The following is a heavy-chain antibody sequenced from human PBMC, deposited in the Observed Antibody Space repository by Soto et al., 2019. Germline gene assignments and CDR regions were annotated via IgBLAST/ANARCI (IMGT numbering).Heavy chain of an antibody. CDR3: ARVVNYDFWSGLYYYYGMDV. J-gene: IGHJ6*02. CDR2: IWYDGSNK. V-gene: IGHV3-33*01. D-gene: IGHD3-3*01. CDR1: GFTFSSYG. Sequence: QVQLVESGGGVVQPGRSLRLSCAASGFTFSSYGMHWVRQAPGKGLEWVAVIWYDGSNKYYADSVKGRFTISRDNSKNTLYLQMNSLRAEDTAVYYCARVVNYDFWSGLYYYYGMDVWGQGTTVTVSS.